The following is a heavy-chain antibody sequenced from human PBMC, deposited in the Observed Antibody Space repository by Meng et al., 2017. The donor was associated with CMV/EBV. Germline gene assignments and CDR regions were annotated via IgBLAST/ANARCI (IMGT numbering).Heavy chain of an antibody. Sequence: EGQLVESGGRFVPPGGSLRRSCAASGFSFSSYWMPWVRQVPGKGLVWVSRIDTGGSTINYADSVKGRFTISRDNTKNTLYLQMNSLRAEDTAIYYCARDLSGERDYWGQGTLVTVSS. CDR3: ARDLSGERDY. J-gene: IGHJ4*02. CDR1: GFSFSSYW. CDR2: IDTGGSTI. D-gene: IGHD1-26*01. V-gene: IGHV3-74*01.